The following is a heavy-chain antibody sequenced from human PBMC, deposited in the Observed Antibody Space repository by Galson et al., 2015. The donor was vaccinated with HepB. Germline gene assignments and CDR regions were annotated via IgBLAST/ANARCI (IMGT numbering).Heavy chain of an antibody. CDR2: IYPGDSDT. CDR1: GYSFTSYW. D-gene: IGHD1-26*01. Sequence: QSGAEVKKPGESLKISCKGSGYSFTSYWIGWVRQMPGKGLEWMGIIYPGDSDTRYSPSFQGQVTISADKSISTAYLQWSSLKASDTAMYYCARAPIWELRPDAFDIWGQGTMVTVSS. J-gene: IGHJ3*02. V-gene: IGHV5-51*01. CDR3: ARAPIWELRPDAFDI.